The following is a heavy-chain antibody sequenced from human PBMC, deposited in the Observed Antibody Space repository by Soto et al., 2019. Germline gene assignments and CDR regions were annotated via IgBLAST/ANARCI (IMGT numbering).Heavy chain of an antibody. CDR1: GYTFTKFH. CDR2: IDPSGGVT. V-gene: IGHV1-46*01. Sequence: ASVKVSCKASGYTFTKFHIHWVRQAPGQGLEWMGMIDPSGGVTRDAQRFQGRITMTSDTSTSSVYMELRGLTSEDTAVYYCAREGYDFWSGYFLAPMDVWGKGTTVTVSS. J-gene: IGHJ6*04. D-gene: IGHD3-3*01. CDR3: AREGYDFWSGYFLAPMDV.